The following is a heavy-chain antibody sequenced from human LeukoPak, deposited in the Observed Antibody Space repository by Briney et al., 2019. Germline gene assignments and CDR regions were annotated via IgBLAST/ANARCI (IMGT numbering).Heavy chain of an antibody. Sequence: GGSLRLSCAASGFTFSLYAMHWVRQAPGKGLEWVALISHDVSIEYYADSVKGRFTISRDNSKSTLNLQMDSLRPEDTAVYYCTRGGWQLGSGIYYMDVWGKGTTVTVSS. CDR2: ISHDVSIE. J-gene: IGHJ6*03. D-gene: IGHD6-25*01. V-gene: IGHV3-30-3*01. CDR1: GFTFSLYA. CDR3: TRGGWQLGSGIYYMDV.